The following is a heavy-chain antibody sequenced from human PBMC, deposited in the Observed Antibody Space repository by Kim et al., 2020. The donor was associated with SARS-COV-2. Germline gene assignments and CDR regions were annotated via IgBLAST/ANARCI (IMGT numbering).Heavy chain of an antibody. CDR3: SRDHREWLQYTAHCYFDL. CDR1: GGSISSYY. Sequence: SETLSLTCTVSGGSISSYYWSWIRQPPGKGLVWIGYISYSGSTNYNPSLKSRVTISVDTSKNQFSLTLSSVTAADTAVYYWSRDHREWLQYTAHCYFDLWGRGTLVTVSS. V-gene: IGHV4-59*01. J-gene: IGHJ2*01. CDR2: ISYSGST. D-gene: IGHD3-3*01.